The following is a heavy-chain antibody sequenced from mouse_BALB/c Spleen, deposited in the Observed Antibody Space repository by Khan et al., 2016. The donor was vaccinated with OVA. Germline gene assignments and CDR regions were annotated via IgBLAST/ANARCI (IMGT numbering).Heavy chain of an antibody. CDR3: ASVGAYYRNDGWFAY. CDR2: INPSSGYT. CDR1: GYTFTSYT. J-gene: IGHJ3*01. D-gene: IGHD2-14*01. V-gene: IGHV1-4*01. Sequence: QVQLQQSGAELARPGASVKMSCKASGYTFTSYTIHWIKQRPGPGLEWIGYINPSSGYTNYNQKFKDKDTLTADKYSNTAYMQLSSLTSDDSAVYYCASVGAYYRNDGWFAYWGQGTLVTVSA.